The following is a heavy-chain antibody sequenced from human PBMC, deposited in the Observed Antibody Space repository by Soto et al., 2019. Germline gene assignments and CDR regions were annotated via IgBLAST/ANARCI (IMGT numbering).Heavy chain of an antibody. CDR2: ISSSSSYI. CDR3: ARGTILRGASGDFDY. D-gene: IGHD3-10*01. J-gene: IGHJ4*02. CDR1: GFTFSSYS. Sequence: EVQLVESGGGLVKPGGSLRLSCAASGFTFSSYSMNWVRQAPGKGLEWVSSISSSSSYIYYADSLKGRFTISRDNAKNSRDLQMNSLRAEDTAVYYCARGTILRGASGDFDYWGQGTLVTVSS. V-gene: IGHV3-21*02.